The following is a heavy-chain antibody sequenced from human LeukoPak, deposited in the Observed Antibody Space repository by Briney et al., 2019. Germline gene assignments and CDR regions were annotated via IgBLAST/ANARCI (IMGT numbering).Heavy chain of an antibody. CDR1: GGSFSGYY. CDR3: ARHGQRFSYYFDY. J-gene: IGHJ4*02. V-gene: IGHV4-59*08. D-gene: IGHD3-3*01. Sequence: PSETLSLTCAVYGGSFSGYYWSWIRQPPGKGLEWIGYIYYSGSTNYNPSLKSRVTISVDTSKNQFSLKLSSVTAADTAVYYCARHGQRFSYYFDYWGQGTLVTVSS. CDR2: IYYSGST.